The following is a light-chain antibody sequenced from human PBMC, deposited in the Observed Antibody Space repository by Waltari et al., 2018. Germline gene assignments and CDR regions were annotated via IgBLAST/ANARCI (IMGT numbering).Light chain of an antibody. CDR3: QAGGHGTWV. CDR1: SGHSTNI. V-gene: IGLV4-69*01. CDR2: VNSDGSH. Sequence: QLVLTQSPSASASLGASVKLTCTLSSGHSTNIIAWLQQQPEKGPRYLMNVNSDGSHNKGVGIPSRFSGSSSRAERYLTISSLQSEDEADYYCQAGGHGTWVFGGGTRLTVL. J-gene: IGLJ3*02.